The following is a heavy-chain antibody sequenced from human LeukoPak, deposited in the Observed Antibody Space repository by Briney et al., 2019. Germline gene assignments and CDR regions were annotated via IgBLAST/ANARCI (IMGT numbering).Heavy chain of an antibody. D-gene: IGHD3-3*01. Sequence: GGSLRVSCAASGFTFSSYWMSCVRQAPGKGLEWVADIKQDGSEKLYLDSVRGRFTISRDNVKNSLYLQMNSLRAEDTAVYYCARVDWSGYSSGLHYWGQGTLVTVSS. V-gene: IGHV3-7*01. CDR2: IKQDGSEK. J-gene: IGHJ4*02. CDR1: GFTFSSYW. CDR3: ARVDWSGYSSGLHY.